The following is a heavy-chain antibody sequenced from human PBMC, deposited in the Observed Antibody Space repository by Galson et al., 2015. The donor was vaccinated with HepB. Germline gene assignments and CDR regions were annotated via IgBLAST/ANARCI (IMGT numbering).Heavy chain of an antibody. CDR3: TRAIDGSGWYFDS. Sequence: SLRLSCAASGFTVSSYYMGWVRQAPGKGLEWVSVIYSGGSGGSTYYADTVKVRFSISRDTSKNTLYLQMNSLRAEDTALYYCTRAIDGSGWYFDSWGQGTLVTVSS. D-gene: IGHD6-19*01. J-gene: IGHJ4*02. CDR1: GFTVSSYY. V-gene: IGHV3-66*01. CDR2: IYSGGSGGST.